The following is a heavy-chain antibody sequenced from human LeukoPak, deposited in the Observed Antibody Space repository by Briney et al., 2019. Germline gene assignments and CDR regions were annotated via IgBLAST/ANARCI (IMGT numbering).Heavy chain of an antibody. CDR1: GGSISTYY. D-gene: IGHD3-10*01. CDR3: ARDSGTTGEVKFDP. J-gene: IGHJ5*02. V-gene: IGHV4-4*07. Sequence: PETLSLTCTVSGGSISTYYLSWIRQLAGRGLEWIGRIYSTVTTYNPSLKSRVTMSADTSRNHVSLTLNSVTAADTAVYYCARDSGTTGEVKFDPWGQGTLVTVSS. CDR2: IYSTVT.